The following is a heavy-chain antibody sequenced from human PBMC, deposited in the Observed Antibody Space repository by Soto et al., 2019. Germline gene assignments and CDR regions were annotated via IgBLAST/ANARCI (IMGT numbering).Heavy chain of an antibody. CDR2: INSDGSST. V-gene: IGHV3-74*01. CDR3: ARVPRGEQWLVLSYYYGMDV. D-gene: IGHD6-19*01. J-gene: IGHJ6*02. CDR1: GFTFSSYW. Sequence: PGGSLRLSCAASGFTFSSYWMHWVRQAPGKGLVWVSRINSDGSSTSYADSVKGRFTISRDNAKNTLYLQMNSLRAEDTAVYYCARVPRGEQWLVLSYYYGMDVWGQGTTVTVSS.